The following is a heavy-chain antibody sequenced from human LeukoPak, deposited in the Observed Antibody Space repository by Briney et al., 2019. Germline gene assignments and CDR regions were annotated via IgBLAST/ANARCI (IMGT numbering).Heavy chain of an antibody. CDR3: ARGDRYSGSYHDY. D-gene: IGHD1-26*01. CDR2: IYYSGST. Sequence: SETLSLTCAVYGGSFSGYYWSWIRQPPGKGLEWIGYIYYSGSTNYNPSLKSRVTISVDTSKNQFSLKLSSVTAADTAVYYCARGDRYSGSYHDYWGQGTLVTVSS. V-gene: IGHV4-59*01. J-gene: IGHJ4*02. CDR1: GGSFSGYY.